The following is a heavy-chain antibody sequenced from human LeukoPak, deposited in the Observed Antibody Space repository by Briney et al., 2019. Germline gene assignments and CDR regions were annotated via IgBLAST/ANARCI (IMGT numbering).Heavy chain of an antibody. Sequence: SETLSLTCAVYGGSFSGHYWSWIRQPPGKGLEWIGEINHSGSTNYNPSLKSRVTISVDTSKNQFSLKLSSVTAADTAVYYCARSPNPDFWSGYYQRYYYMDVWGKGTTVTVSS. J-gene: IGHJ6*03. V-gene: IGHV4-34*01. CDR2: INHSGST. D-gene: IGHD3-3*01. CDR1: GGSFSGHY. CDR3: ARSPNPDFWSGYYQRYYYMDV.